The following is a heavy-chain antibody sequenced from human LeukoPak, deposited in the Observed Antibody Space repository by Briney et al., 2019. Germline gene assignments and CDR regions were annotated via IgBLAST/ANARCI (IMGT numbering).Heavy chain of an antibody. Sequence: GESLKISCKGSGYSFTSYWIGWVRQMPGKGLEWMGIIYPGDSDTRYSPSFQGQVTISADKSISTAYLQWSSLKASDTAMYYCARHRVGSIAVAGISDHWGQGTLVTVSS. J-gene: IGHJ5*02. CDR2: IYPGDSDT. CDR3: ARHRVGSIAVAGISDH. V-gene: IGHV5-51*01. CDR1: GYSFTSYW. D-gene: IGHD6-19*01.